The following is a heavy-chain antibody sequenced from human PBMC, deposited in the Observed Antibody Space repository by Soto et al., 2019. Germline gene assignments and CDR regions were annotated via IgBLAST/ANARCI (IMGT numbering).Heavy chain of an antibody. J-gene: IGHJ4*02. CDR1: GFTFSSYA. CDR2: ISGSGGGT. Sequence: EVQLLESGGGLVQPGGSLRVSCAASGFTFSSYAMSWVRQAPGKGLEWVSGISGSGGGTYYADSVKGRFTISRDNSKNTLYLQMNSLRAEDTAVYYCAKSRPRLGELSFASYFDYWGQGTLVTVSS. CDR3: AKSRPRLGELSFASYFDY. V-gene: IGHV3-23*01. D-gene: IGHD3-16*02.